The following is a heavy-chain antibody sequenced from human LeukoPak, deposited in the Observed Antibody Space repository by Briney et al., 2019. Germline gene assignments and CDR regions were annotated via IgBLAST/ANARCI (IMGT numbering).Heavy chain of an antibody. D-gene: IGHD3-9*01. CDR3: ARDGRERGYDILTGYSPEVDY. Sequence: ASVKVSCKASGYTFTSYGISWVGQAPGQGLEWMGWISAYNGNTNYAQKLQGRVTMTTDTSTSTAYMELRSLRSDETAVYYCARDGRERGYDILTGYSPEVDYWGQGTLVTVSS. CDR1: GYTFTSYG. V-gene: IGHV1-18*01. CDR2: ISAYNGNT. J-gene: IGHJ4*02.